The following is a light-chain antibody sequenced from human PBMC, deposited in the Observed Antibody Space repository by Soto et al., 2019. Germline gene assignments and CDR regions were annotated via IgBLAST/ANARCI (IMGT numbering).Light chain of an antibody. CDR1: QSVRTS. Sequence: EVVLTQSPDTLSLSPGERATLSCRASQSVRTSLAWYQHKPGQAPQLVIYDASLRANGVPARFGGSGSGTDFTLTINSLEPEDFAVYYCQQRNVWPPITFGQGTRLEIK. CDR2: DAS. V-gene: IGKV3-11*01. J-gene: IGKJ5*01. CDR3: QQRNVWPPIT.